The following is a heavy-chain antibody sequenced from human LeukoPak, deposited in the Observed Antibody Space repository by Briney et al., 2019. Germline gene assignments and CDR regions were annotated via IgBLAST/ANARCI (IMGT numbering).Heavy chain of an antibody. D-gene: IGHD5-18*01. J-gene: IGHJ3*02. V-gene: IGHV3-48*03. CDR3: ARDSPIQLGAFDI. Sequence: GGSLRLSCAASGFTFSSYEMNWVRQAPGKGLEWVSYISSSGSTIYYADSVKGRFTISRGNAKNSLYLQMNSLRAEDTAVYYCARDSPIQLGAFDIWGQGTMVTVSS. CDR1: GFTFSSYE. CDR2: ISSSGSTI.